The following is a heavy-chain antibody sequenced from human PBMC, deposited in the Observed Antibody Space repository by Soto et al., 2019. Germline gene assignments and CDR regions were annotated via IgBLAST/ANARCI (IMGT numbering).Heavy chain of an antibody. Sequence: SETLSLTCPVSGGSISSGGYYWSWIRQHPGKGLEWIGYIYYSGSTYYNPSLKSRVTISVDTSKNQFSLKLSSVTAADTAVYYCAREKAPFDYDFWSGHGYMDVWGKGTTVTVSS. CDR3: AREKAPFDYDFWSGHGYMDV. CDR2: IYYSGST. V-gene: IGHV4-31*03. CDR1: GGSISSGGYY. J-gene: IGHJ6*03. D-gene: IGHD3-3*01.